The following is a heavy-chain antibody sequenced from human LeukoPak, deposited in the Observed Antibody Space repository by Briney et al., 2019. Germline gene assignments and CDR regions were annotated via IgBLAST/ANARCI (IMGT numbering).Heavy chain of an antibody. CDR3: ARDRLDCSGGSCYSYYYGMDV. J-gene: IGHJ6*02. D-gene: IGHD2-15*01. CDR1: GFTFSSYE. CDR2: ISSSGSTI. Sequence: GGSLRLSCAASGFTFSSYEMNWVRKAPGKGLEWVSYISSSGSTIYYADSVKGRFTISRDNAKNSLYLQMNSLRAEDTAVYYCARDRLDCSGGSCYSYYYGMDVWGQGTTVTVSS. V-gene: IGHV3-48*03.